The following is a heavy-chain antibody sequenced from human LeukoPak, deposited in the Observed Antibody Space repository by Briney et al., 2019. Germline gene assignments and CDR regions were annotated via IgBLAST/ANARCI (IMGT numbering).Heavy chain of an antibody. D-gene: IGHD2-15*01. Sequence: GGSLRLSCVASGFIVSNNYLNWVRQAPGKGLEWVSYISSSSSTIYYADSVKGRFTISRDNAKNSLYLQMNSLRAEDTAVYYCARADCSGGSCYTGYYYGMDVWGQGTTVTASS. V-gene: IGHV3-48*01. CDR3: ARADCSGGSCYTGYYYGMDV. CDR1: GFIVSNNY. CDR2: ISSSSSTI. J-gene: IGHJ6*02.